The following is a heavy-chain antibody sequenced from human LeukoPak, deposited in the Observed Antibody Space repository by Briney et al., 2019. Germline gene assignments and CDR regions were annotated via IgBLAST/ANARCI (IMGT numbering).Heavy chain of an antibody. CDR3: ARSYCSSTSCYRYFDL. CDR1: GGSISSYY. CDR2: IYTSGST. V-gene: IGHV4-4*07. D-gene: IGHD2-2*02. J-gene: IGHJ2*01. Sequence: PSETLSLTCTVSGGSISSYYWSWIRQPAGEGLEWIGRIYTSGSTNYNPSLKSRVTMSVDTSKNQFSLKLSSVTAADTAVYYCARSYCSSTSCYRYFDLWGRGTLVTVSS.